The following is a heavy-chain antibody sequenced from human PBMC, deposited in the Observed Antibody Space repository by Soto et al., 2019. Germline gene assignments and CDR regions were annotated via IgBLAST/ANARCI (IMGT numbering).Heavy chain of an antibody. V-gene: IGHV4-34*01. D-gene: IGHD5-12*01. Sequence: QVQLQQWGAGLLKPSETLSLTCAVYGGSFSGYHWSWIRQPPGKGLEWIGEINHSGSTNYNPSLTSRVTISVDTSKNQFSLKLISVTAADTAVYYCARRYSGYDFDYWGQGTLVTVSS. CDR1: GGSFSGYH. J-gene: IGHJ4*02. CDR2: INHSGST. CDR3: ARRYSGYDFDY.